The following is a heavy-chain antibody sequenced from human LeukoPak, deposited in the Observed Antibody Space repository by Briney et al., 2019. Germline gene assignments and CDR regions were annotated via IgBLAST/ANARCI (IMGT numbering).Heavy chain of an antibody. V-gene: IGHV3-23*01. J-gene: IGHJ2*01. CDR3: ASSRRTYWYFDL. CDR1: GFTFSSYV. Sequence: GGSLRLSCAASGFTFSSYVMNWVRQAPGKGLEGVSGISSGGSTHYADSVKGRFTISSDSSKNTLYLQMNSLRAEDTAVYYCASSRRTYWYFDLWGRGTLVTVS. CDR2: ISSGGST.